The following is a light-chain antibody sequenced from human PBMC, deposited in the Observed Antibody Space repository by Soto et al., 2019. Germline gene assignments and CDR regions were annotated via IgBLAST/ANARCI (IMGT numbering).Light chain of an antibody. CDR2: AAS. Sequence: IQLTQSPSSLSASVGDRVTITCRANEGISTYLAWYQQKPGKAPKLLIYAASTLQGGVPSRFSGSGSGTDFTLTISSLQPEDFATYYCQQANSFPLTFGGGTKVDI. CDR1: EGISTY. V-gene: IGKV1-9*01. CDR3: QQANSFPLT. J-gene: IGKJ4*01.